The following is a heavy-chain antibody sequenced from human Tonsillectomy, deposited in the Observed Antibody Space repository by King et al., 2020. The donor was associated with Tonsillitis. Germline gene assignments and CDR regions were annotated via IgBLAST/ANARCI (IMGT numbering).Heavy chain of an antibody. CDR3: ARARMQLWSSLFDY. D-gene: IGHD5-18*01. V-gene: IGHV3-53*04. Sequence: VQLVESGGGLVQPGGSLRLSCAASGFTVSANYMSWVRQAPGKGLEWVSIIYSGGRTDYADSVKGRFTISRQNSKNTVYLQMNRLRAEDTAVYYCARARMQLWSSLFDYWGQGTLVTVSS. J-gene: IGHJ4*02. CDR2: IYSGGRT. CDR1: GFTVSANY.